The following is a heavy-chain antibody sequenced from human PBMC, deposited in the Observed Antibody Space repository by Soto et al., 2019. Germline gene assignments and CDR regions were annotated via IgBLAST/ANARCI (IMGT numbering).Heavy chain of an antibody. CDR3: ARVGPWVPYYYDSSPHTFENWFDP. CDR1: GYSISSGYY. V-gene: IGHV4-38-2*01. CDR2: IYHDGST. Sequence: SETLSLTCAVSGYSISSGYYWGWLRQPPGKGLEWIGSIYHDGSTYYNPSLNSRVTLSIDMTNNHVSLILNSVTAADTAVYYCARVGPWVPYYYDSSPHTFENWFDPWGQGTLVTVSS. J-gene: IGHJ5*02. D-gene: IGHD3-22*01.